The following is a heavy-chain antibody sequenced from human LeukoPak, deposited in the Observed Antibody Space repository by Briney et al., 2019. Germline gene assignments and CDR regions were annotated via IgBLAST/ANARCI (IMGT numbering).Heavy chain of an antibody. Sequence: HSAGSLRLSCAASGFTFSSYCMTWLRQAPGKELDWVANIKQDGSKKSYVDSVKGRFTITRDNAHNSLYLQMNSLRADDTVVYYCASQPAAADVDYWGQGTLVSVPS. CDR2: IKQDGSKK. CDR3: ASQPAAADVDY. CDR1: GFTFSSYC. V-gene: IGHV3-7*03. J-gene: IGHJ4*02. D-gene: IGHD2-2*01.